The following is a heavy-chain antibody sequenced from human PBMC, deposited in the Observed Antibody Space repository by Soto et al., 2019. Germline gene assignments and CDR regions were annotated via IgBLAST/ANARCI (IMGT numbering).Heavy chain of an antibody. CDR3: AKGGDICGDYVPYYFHP. J-gene: IGHJ5*02. V-gene: IGHV3-23*01. Sequence: EVQLLESGGGLVQPGGSLRLSCAASGFTFSSYAMSWVRQAPGKGLEWVSAISGSGGSTYYADSVKGRFTISRDNSKNSLYQKRHSLRAEDTALFYWAKGGDICGDYVPYYFHPGGQGPLVPLS. D-gene: IGHD3-16*01. CDR2: ISGSGGST. CDR1: GFTFSSYA.